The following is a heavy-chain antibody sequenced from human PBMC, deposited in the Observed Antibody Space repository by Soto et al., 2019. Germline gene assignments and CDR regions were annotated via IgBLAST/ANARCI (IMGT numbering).Heavy chain of an antibody. V-gene: IGHV4-59*01. J-gene: IGHJ4*02. Sequence: SETLSLTCTVSSDSISSYYWSWIRQPPEKRLEWIGYTSYSGSTDYNPSLKSRVTISGDTSKNQFSLKVSSVTAADTAVYYCARGTSWQLPFDYWGQGTLVTVSS. D-gene: IGHD6-13*01. CDR3: ARGTSWQLPFDY. CDR1: SDSISSYY. CDR2: TSYSGST.